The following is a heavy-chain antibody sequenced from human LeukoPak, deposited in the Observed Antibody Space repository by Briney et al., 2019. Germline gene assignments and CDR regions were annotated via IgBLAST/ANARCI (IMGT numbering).Heavy chain of an antibody. CDR1: GFTFSSYD. CDR2: INASGGST. J-gene: IGHJ5*02. D-gene: IGHD1-14*01. Sequence: GGSLRLSCVDSGFTFSSYDMSWVRQIPGNGLEWVSAINASGGSTYYADSVKGRFPISRDNSKSTLYLQMNSLRAEDTAIFYCARDLNRNWFDPWGQGTLVTVSS. V-gene: IGHV3-23*01. CDR3: ARDLNRNWFDP.